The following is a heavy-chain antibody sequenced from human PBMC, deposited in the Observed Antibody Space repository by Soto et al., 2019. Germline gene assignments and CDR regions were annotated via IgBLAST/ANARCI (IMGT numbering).Heavy chain of an antibody. CDR1: GFTFDNAW. CDR3: TTDLPWSYGALGY. Sequence: EVQLVESGGGLVKPGGSLRLSCAASGFTFDNAWMTWVRQAPGKGLEWVGRIKSKTDGGTTDYASPVKGRFTISRDDSKNTLYLQRNSMKTEDTAMYYCTTDLPWSYGALGYWGQGTLVTVSS. J-gene: IGHJ4*02. CDR2: IKSKTDGGTT. V-gene: IGHV3-15*01. D-gene: IGHD1-26*01.